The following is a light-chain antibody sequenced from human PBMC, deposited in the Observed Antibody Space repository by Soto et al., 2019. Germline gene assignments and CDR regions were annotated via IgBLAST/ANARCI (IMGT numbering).Light chain of an antibody. CDR2: EVS. Sequence: QSALTQPPSASGFPGQSVTISCTGTSSDVGGYNYVSWYQHHPGKAPKLMIHEVSKRPSGVPGRFSGSKSGNTASLTVSGLQAEDEADYYRSSYAGSYNYVFGTGTKLTVL. V-gene: IGLV2-8*01. CDR1: SSDVGGYNY. J-gene: IGLJ1*01. CDR3: SSYAGSYNYV.